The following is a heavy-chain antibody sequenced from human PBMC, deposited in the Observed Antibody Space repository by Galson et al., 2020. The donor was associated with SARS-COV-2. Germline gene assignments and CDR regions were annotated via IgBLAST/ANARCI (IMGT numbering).Heavy chain of an antibody. V-gene: IGHV2-70*11. D-gene: IGHD6-19*01. Sequence: SGPTLVKPTQTLTLICSFSGFSLSTSGMCVNWIRQPPGKALEWLARIDWDDDKYYSTSLKTRLTISKDTSKNQVVLTMTNMDPVDTATYYCARIPDGYSGGWYYFDYWGQGTLVTVSS. J-gene: IGHJ4*02. CDR2: IDWDDDK. CDR1: GFSLSTSGMC. CDR3: ARIPDGYSGGWYYFDY.